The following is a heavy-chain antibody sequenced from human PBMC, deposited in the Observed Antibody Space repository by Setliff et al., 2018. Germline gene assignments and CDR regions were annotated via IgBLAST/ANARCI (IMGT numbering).Heavy chain of an antibody. CDR2: IYPGDSHNI. J-gene: IGHJ3*02. V-gene: IGHV5-51*01. CDR1: GYTFSLSW. CDR3: ARPSAGYYGSGSYYNEGGDAFDI. D-gene: IGHD3-10*01. Sequence: GESLKISCKDSGYTFSLSWIGWVRQMPGKGLDWMGIIYPGDSHNIRYSPSFQGQVTISADKSISTAYLQWSSLKASDTAIYYCARPSAGYYGSGSYYNEGGDAFDIWGQGTMVTVSS.